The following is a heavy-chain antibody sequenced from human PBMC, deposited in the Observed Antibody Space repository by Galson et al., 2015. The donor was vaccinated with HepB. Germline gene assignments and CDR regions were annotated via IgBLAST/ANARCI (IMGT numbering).Heavy chain of an antibody. CDR3: ARRRSSGWNSWFDF. CDR2: IIPIFGTA. Sequence: SVKVSCKASGGTFSSYAISWVRQAPGQGLEWMGGIIPIFGTANYAQKFQGRVTITADESTGTAYMELSSLRSEDTAVYYCARRRSSGWNSWFDFWGQGTLVTVSS. J-gene: IGHJ4*02. D-gene: IGHD6-19*01. V-gene: IGHV1-69*13. CDR1: GGTFSSYA.